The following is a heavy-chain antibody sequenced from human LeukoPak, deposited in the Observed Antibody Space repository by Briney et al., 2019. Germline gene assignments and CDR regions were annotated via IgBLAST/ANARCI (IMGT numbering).Heavy chain of an antibody. D-gene: IGHD4-11*01. CDR2: IYHSGST. CDR1: GGSISSSNW. Sequence: SETLSLTCAVSGGSISSSNWWSWVRQPPGEGLEWIGEIYHSGSTNYNPSLKSRVTISVDKSKNQFSLKLSSVTAADTAVYYCARAMTTKDWFDPWGQGTLVTVSS. V-gene: IGHV4-4*02. J-gene: IGHJ5*02. CDR3: ARAMTTKDWFDP.